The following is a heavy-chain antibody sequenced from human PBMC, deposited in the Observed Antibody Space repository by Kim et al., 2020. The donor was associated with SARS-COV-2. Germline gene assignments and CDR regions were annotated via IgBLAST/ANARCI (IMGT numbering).Heavy chain of an antibody. CDR2: IYYSGST. CDR3: ARRSWGSSGYDDAFDI. V-gene: IGHV4-39*01. Sequence: SETLSLTCTVSGGSISSSSYYWGWIRQPPGKGLEWIGSIYYSGSTYYNPSLKSRVTISVDTSKNQFSLKLSSVTAADTAVYYCARRSWGSSGYDDAFDIWGQGTMVTVSS. J-gene: IGHJ3*02. D-gene: IGHD3-22*01. CDR1: GGSISSSSYY.